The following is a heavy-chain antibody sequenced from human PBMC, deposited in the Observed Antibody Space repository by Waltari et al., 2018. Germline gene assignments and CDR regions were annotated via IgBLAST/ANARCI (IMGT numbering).Heavy chain of an antibody. V-gene: IGHV1-18*01. Sequence: QVQLVQSGAEVKKPGASVKVSCKASGYTFTSYGISWVGQAPGQGLEWMGWISADNGNTNYAQKLQGRVTMTTDTSTSTAYMELRSLRSDDTAVYYCARDRTSVGANSPDAFDIWGQGTMVTVSS. J-gene: IGHJ3*02. CDR1: GYTFTSYG. CDR2: ISADNGNT. D-gene: IGHD1-26*01. CDR3: ARDRTSVGANSPDAFDI.